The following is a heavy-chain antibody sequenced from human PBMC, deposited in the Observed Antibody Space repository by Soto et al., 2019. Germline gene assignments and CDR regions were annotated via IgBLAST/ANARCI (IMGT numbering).Heavy chain of an antibody. V-gene: IGHV1-69*02. D-gene: IGHD2-15*01. CDR1: GGTFSRYT. CDR3: ASHFTGVLVLGASPPGGDNYGWDV. Sequence: QVQLVQSGAEVKKPGSSVKVSCKASGGTFSRYTFTWVRQAPGQGLEWMGRIIPILDIPNYAQNFQGRVNITADKSTGPAYMELSSLTSDDTAVYYCASHFTGVLVLGASPPGGDNYGWDVWGQGTTVTVSS. J-gene: IGHJ6*02. CDR2: IIPILDIP.